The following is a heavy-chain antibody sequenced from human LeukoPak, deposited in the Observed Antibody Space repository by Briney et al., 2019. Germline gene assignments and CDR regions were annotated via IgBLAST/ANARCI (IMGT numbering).Heavy chain of an antibody. Sequence: LSLTCAVYGGSFSGYYWSWIRQPPGKGLEWVSYISSSGSTIYYADSVKGRFTISRDNAKNSLYLQMNSLRAEDTAVYYCAREPLDYWGQGTLVTVSS. V-gene: IGHV3-11*01. CDR1: GGSFSGYY. CDR2: ISSSGSTI. CDR3: AREPLDY. J-gene: IGHJ4*02.